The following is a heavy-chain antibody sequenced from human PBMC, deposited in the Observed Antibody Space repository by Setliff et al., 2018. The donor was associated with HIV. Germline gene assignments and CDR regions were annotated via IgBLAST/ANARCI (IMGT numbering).Heavy chain of an antibody. CDR1: GYTFTNYI. V-gene: IGHV7-4-1*02. D-gene: IGHD2-2*01. CDR3: ARVGCSSTTCPWAWYFDL. Sequence: GASVKVSCKASGYTFTNYIMNWVRQAPGQGLEWMGWINTNTGNRTYAQGFTGRFVFSLDTSVSTAYLQISSLKAEDTAVYYCARVGCSSTTCPWAWYFDLWGRGTLVTVSS. CDR2: INTNTGNR. J-gene: IGHJ2*01.